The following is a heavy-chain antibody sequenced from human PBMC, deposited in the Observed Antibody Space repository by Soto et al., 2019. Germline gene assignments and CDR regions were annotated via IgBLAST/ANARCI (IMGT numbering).Heavy chain of an antibody. CDR2: IFYSGGT. V-gene: IGHV4-39*01. Sequence: QLLLQESGPGLVKPSETLSLTCTVSGGSILDSTYYWAWIRQSPGKGLEWIGTIFYSGGTFYTPSLWSLVTMSVDTSNNPFSMKLSSVPAADTAVYYCARQASGYYYGWFDPWGEGTLVTVSS. CDR1: GGSILDSTYY. D-gene: IGHD3-22*01. CDR3: ARQASGYYYGWFDP. J-gene: IGHJ5*02.